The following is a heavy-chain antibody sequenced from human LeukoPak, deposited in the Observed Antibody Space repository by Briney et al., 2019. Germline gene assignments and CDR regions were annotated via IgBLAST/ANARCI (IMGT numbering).Heavy chain of an antibody. CDR3: VSFVAAAGKEVDQ. Sequence: GASVKVSCKASGYTFTSYYIHWVRQAPGQGLEWMGIINPSGGSTTYAQKFRGRVTMTRDTSTSTVYMELSSLRSEDTAVYYCVSFVAAAGKEVDQWGQGTLVTVSS. CDR2: INPSGGST. J-gene: IGHJ4*02. D-gene: IGHD6-13*01. V-gene: IGHV1-46*01. CDR1: GYTFTSYY.